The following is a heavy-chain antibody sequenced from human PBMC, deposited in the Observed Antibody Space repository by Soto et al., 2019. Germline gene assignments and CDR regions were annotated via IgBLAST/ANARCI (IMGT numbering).Heavy chain of an antibody. D-gene: IGHD3-9*01. J-gene: IGHJ4*02. CDR3: ARGVDYDILTGYYPLVY. CDR2: IYYSGST. Sequence: SETLSLTCTVSGGSISSGGYYWSWIRQHPGKGLEWIGYIYYSGSTYYNPSLESRVTISVDTSKNQFSLKLSSVTAADTAVYYCARGVDYDILTGYYPLVYWGQGTLVTVSS. V-gene: IGHV4-31*03. CDR1: GGSISSGGYY.